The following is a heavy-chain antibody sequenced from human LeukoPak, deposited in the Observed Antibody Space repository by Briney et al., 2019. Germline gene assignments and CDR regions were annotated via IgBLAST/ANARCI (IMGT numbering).Heavy chain of an antibody. V-gene: IGHV3-33*01. J-gene: IGHJ4*02. CDR2: IWYDGSNK. D-gene: IGHD6-19*01. Sequence: GGSLRLFCAASGFTFSNYAMHWVRQAPGKGLEWVAVIWYDGSNKYCADSVKGRFTISRDNSKNTLYLQMNSLRAEDTAVYYCARSSGWQPDFDYWGQGTLVTVSS. CDR1: GFTFSNYA. CDR3: ARSSGWQPDFDY.